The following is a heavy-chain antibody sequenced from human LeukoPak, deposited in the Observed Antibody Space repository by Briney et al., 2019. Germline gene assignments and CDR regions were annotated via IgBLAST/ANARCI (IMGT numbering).Heavy chain of an antibody. D-gene: IGHD3-22*01. V-gene: IGHV3-43D*03. CDR3: AKDEARYYDSSGSMDV. CDR2: ISWDGGST. CDR1: GFTFDDYA. Sequence: GGSLRLSCAASGFTFDDYAMHWVRQAPGKGPEWVSLISWDGGSTYYADSVKGRFTISRDNSKNSLYLQMNSLRAEDTALYYCAKDEARYYDSSGSMDVWGKGTTVTVSS. J-gene: IGHJ6*04.